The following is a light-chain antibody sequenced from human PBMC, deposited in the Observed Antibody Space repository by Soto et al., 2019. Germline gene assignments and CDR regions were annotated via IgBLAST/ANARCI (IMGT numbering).Light chain of an antibody. J-gene: IGKJ1*01. CDR1: QSVCSRC. V-gene: IGKV3-20*01. Sequence: ETVLTQSPGTLSLSPGERVTLSCRASQSVCSRCLAWYQQKPGQSPRLLIYGASSRATGIPDRFSGSGSGTDFTLTISRLEPEDFAVYYCQPYGTTPWTFGQGTKVGIE. CDR2: GAS. CDR3: QPYGTTPWT.